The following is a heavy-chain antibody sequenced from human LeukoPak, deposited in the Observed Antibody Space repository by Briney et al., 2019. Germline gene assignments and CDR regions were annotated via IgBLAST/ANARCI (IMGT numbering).Heavy chain of an antibody. V-gene: IGHV4-34*01. J-gene: IGHJ4*02. CDR2: INHSGST. D-gene: IGHD6-13*01. CDR3: ARDMGSSWLFDY. Sequence: PSETLSLTCAVYGGSFSGYYWNWIRQPPGKGLEWIGEINHSGSTNYNPSLKSRVTISVDTSKNQFSLKLSSVTAADTAVYYCARDMGSSWLFDYWGQGTLVTVSS. CDR1: GGSFSGYY.